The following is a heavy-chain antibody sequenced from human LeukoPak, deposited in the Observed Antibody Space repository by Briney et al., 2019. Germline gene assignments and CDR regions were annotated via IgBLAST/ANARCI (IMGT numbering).Heavy chain of an antibody. CDR1: SGSISNYY. CDR3: ARSTGLPEPLDY. J-gene: IGHJ4*02. Sequence: SETLSLTCTVSSGSISNYYWNWIRQPPGKGLEWIGYIYTSGSTNYNPSLKSRVTISVDTSKNQFSLKLTSVTAADTAVYYCARSTGLPEPLDYWGQGTLVTVSS. V-gene: IGHV4-4*09. CDR2: IYTSGST. D-gene: IGHD1-14*01.